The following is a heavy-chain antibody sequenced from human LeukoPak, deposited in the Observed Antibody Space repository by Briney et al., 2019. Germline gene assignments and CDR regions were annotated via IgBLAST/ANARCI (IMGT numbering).Heavy chain of an antibody. J-gene: IGHJ4*02. CDR2: ISGSGGST. V-gene: IGHV3-23*01. CDR3: ATDTYYYVSSGLCCDY. CDR1: GFTFSSYA. D-gene: IGHD3-22*01. Sequence: PGGSLRLSCAASGFTFSSYAMSWVRQAPGKGLEWVSAISGSGGSTYYADSVKGRFTISRDNSKNTLYLQMNSLRAEDTAVYYCATDTYYYVSSGLCCDYWGQGTLVTVSS.